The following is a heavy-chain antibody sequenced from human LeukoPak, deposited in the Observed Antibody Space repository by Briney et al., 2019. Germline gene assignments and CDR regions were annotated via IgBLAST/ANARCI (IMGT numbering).Heavy chain of an antibody. J-gene: IGHJ4*02. Sequence: SETLSLTCTVSGGSISSSSYYWGWIRQPPGKGLEWIGSVYYSGSTYYNPSLKSRVTISVDTSKNQFSLKLSSVTAADTAVYYCARDANEPFDYWGQGTLVTVSS. V-gene: IGHV4-39*02. CDR3: ARDANEPFDY. D-gene: IGHD1-1*01. CDR2: VYYSGST. CDR1: GGSISSSSYY.